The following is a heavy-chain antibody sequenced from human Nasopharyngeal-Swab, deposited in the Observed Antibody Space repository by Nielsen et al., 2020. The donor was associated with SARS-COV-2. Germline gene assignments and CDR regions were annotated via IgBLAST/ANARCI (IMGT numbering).Heavy chain of an antibody. D-gene: IGHD6-13*01. J-gene: IGHJ4*02. CDR1: GGSISSINW. Sequence: SETLSLTCAVSGGSISSINWWSWVRQPPGKGLEWIGEINHSGSTNYNPSLKSRVSISVDTSKNQFSLKLSSVTAADTAVYYGARLPRIAAAGGYWGQGTLVTVSS. CDR2: INHSGST. CDR3: ARLPRIAAAGGY. V-gene: IGHV4-4*02.